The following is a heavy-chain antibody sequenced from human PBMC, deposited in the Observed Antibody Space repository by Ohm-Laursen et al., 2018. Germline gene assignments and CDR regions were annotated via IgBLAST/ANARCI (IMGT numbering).Heavy chain of an antibody. Sequence: SLRLSCAASGFTFSDYYMSWIRQAPGKGLEWVSDISSSGSNIYYADSVKGRFTISRDNAKNSLYLQMNSLRPEDTAVYYCARLLSGSSPEDYWGQGTLVTVSS. CDR1: GFTFSDYY. CDR3: ARLLSGSSPEDY. D-gene: IGHD1-26*01. CDR2: ISSSGSNI. V-gene: IGHV3-11*01. J-gene: IGHJ4*02.